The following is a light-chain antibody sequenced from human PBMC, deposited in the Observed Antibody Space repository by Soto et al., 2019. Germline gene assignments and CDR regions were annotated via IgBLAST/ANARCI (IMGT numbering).Light chain of an antibody. V-gene: IGLV2-8*01. CDR3: SSYAGSHNFKV. CDR2: EVS. CDR1: SSDVGGYNY. J-gene: IGLJ2*01. Sequence: QSVLTQPPSASGSPGQSVTISCTGTSSDVGGYNYVSWYQQHPGKAPKLMIYEVSKRPSGVPDRFSGSKSGNTASLTVSGLQSEDEADYYCSSYAGSHNFKVFGGGTKLTVL.